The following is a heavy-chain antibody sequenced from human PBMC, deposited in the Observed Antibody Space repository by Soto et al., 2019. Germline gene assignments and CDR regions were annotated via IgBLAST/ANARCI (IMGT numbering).Heavy chain of an antibody. V-gene: IGHV4-59*12. CDR3: ARGDSSGWSKGKFDY. D-gene: IGHD6-19*01. CDR2: IYYSGST. J-gene: IGHJ4*02. Sequence: SETLSLTCTVSGGSISSYYWSWIRQPPGKGLEWIGFIYYSGSTNYNPSLKSRVTISVDTSKNQFSLKLSSVTAADTAVYYCARGDSSGWSKGKFDYWGQGTLVTVSS. CDR1: GGSISSYY.